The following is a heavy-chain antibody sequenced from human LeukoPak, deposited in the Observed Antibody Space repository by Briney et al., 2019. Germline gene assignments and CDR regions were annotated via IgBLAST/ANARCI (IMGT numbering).Heavy chain of an antibody. Sequence: GASVKVSCKASGYIFSSNVINWVRQAAGQGLEWMGWMNPNSGDTGYTQKFQGRVAMTRSTSITTAYMELSSLRSEDTAVYYCARGPFGSGSFLDYWGQGTLVTVSS. CDR2: MNPNSGDT. V-gene: IGHV1-8*01. CDR1: GYIFSSNV. D-gene: IGHD3-10*01. CDR3: ARGPFGSGSFLDY. J-gene: IGHJ4*02.